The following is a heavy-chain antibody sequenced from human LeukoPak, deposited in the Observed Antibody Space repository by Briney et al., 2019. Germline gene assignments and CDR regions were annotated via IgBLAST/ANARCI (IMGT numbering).Heavy chain of an antibody. CDR3: ASREIPSYDFWSGGNYYYGMDV. V-gene: IGHV4-59*01. CDR2: IYYSGST. D-gene: IGHD3-3*01. J-gene: IGHJ6*02. CDR1: GGSISSYY. Sequence: PSETLSLTCTVSGGSISSYYWSWIRQPPGKGLEWIGYIYYSGSTNYNPSLKSRVTISVDTSKNQFSLKLSSVTAADTAVYYCASREIPSYDFWSGGNYYYGMDVWGQGTTVTVSS.